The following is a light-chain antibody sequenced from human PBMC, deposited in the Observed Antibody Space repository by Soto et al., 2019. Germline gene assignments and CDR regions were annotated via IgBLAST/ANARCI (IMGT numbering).Light chain of an antibody. CDR1: SSDVGSYNR. V-gene: IGLV2-18*02. Sequence: QSALTQPPSVSGSPGQSVAISCTGTSSDVGSYNRVSWYQQPPGTAPKLMIYEVTNRPSGVPDRFSGSKSGDTASLTISGLQAEDEADYYCSSYTRSGTYVFGTGTKLTVL. CDR3: SSYTRSGTYV. J-gene: IGLJ1*01. CDR2: EVT.